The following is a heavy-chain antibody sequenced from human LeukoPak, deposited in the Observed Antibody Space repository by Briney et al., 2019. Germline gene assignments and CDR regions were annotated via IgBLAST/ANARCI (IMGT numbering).Heavy chain of an antibody. CDR1: GFTVNSNY. V-gene: IGHV3-53*01. CDR2: IYSGGST. J-gene: IGHJ4*02. Sequence: GGSLRLSCAASGFTVNSNYMSWVRQAPGKGLEWVSVIYSGGSTYYADSVKGRFTISRDNSQNTLFLQMNSLRAEDTAMYYCTRLHYDILTGPFDYWGRGTLVTVSS. D-gene: IGHD3-9*01. CDR3: TRLHYDILTGPFDY.